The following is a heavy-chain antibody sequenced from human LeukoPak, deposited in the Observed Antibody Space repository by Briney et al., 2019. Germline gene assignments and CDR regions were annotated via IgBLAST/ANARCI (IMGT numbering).Heavy chain of an antibody. CDR1: GFTFSSYE. D-gene: IGHD6-13*01. CDR3: ARRRQQLVEGIYYYYYYMDV. J-gene: IGHJ6*03. CDR2: ISSSGSTI. V-gene: IGHV3-48*03. Sequence: QPGGSLRLSCAAPGFTFSSYEMNRVRQAPGKGLEWGSYISSSGSTIYNADTENCRFTISRHNAKNSLYLKMTSLRAEDTAVYYCARRRQQLVEGIYYYYYYMDVWGKGTTVTVSS.